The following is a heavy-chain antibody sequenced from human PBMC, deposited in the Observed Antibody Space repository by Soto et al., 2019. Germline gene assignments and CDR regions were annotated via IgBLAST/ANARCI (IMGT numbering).Heavy chain of an antibody. CDR2: ILYDGSNK. Sequence: PXGSLRLSCSASGFIFSSYGMHWVRQAPGKGLEWVAVILYDGSNKYYADSVKGRFTISRDNSKNTAYLQMNSLRAEDTAVYYCARARIEAAEYYYYGMDVRGQETTVTVS. CDR1: GFIFSSYG. CDR3: ARARIEAAEYYYYGMDV. J-gene: IGHJ6*02. V-gene: IGHV3-33*01. D-gene: IGHD6-13*01.